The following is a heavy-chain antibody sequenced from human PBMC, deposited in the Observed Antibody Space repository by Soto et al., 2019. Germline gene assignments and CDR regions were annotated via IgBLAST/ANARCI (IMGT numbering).Heavy chain of an antibody. CDR2: ISSSSSYI. CDR1: GFTFSSYS. D-gene: IGHD3-22*01. Sequence: GGSLRLSCAASGFTFSSYSMNWVRQAPGKGLEWVSSISSSSSYIYYADSVKGRFTISRDNAKNSLYLQMNSLRAEDTAVYYCARILYYYDSSGYYYYFDYWGQGTLVTVSS. CDR3: ARILYYYDSSGYYYYFDY. V-gene: IGHV3-21*01. J-gene: IGHJ4*02.